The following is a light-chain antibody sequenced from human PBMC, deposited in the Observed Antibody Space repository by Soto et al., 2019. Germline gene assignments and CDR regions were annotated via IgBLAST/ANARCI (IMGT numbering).Light chain of an antibody. Sequence: QSVLTQPPSVSAAPGQKVTISCSGSSSNIGSNYVSWYQQLPGTAPKLLIYDNNNRPSGIPDRFSGSKSGTSATLGITGLQTGDEVDYYCATWDSSLSAGGVFGGGTKLTVL. V-gene: IGLV1-51*01. CDR3: ATWDSSLSAGGV. J-gene: IGLJ3*02. CDR1: SSNIGSNY. CDR2: DNN.